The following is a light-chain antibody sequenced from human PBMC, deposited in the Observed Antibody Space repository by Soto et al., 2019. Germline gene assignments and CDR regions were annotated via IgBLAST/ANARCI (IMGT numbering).Light chain of an antibody. V-gene: IGLV2-14*01. Sequence: QSVLTQPASVSGSPGQSITISYTGTSSDVGGYNYVSWYQQHPGKAPKLMIYEVSNRPSGVSNRFSGSKSGNTASLTISGLQAEDEADYYCSSYTSSRTLVFGGGTRLTVL. CDR3: SSYTSSRTLV. CDR2: EVS. J-gene: IGLJ2*01. CDR1: SSDVGGYNY.